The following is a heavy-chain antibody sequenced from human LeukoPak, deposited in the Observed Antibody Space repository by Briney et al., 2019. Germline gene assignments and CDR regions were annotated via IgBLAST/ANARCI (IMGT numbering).Heavy chain of an antibody. CDR2: IYTSGST. V-gene: IGHV4-4*07. CDR1: GGSISSYY. CDR3: ARENQNWNDEAFDI. J-gene: IGHJ3*02. D-gene: IGHD1-1*01. Sequence: PSETLSLTCTVSGGSISSYYWSWIRQPAGKGLEWIGRIYTSGSTNYNPSLKSRVTMSVDTSKNQFSLKLSSVTAADTAVYYCARENQNWNDEAFDIWGQGTMVTVSS.